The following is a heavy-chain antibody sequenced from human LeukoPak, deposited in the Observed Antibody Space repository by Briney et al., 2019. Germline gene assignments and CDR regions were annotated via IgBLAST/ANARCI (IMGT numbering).Heavy chain of an antibody. D-gene: IGHD3-9*01. CDR3: ARELTYYDILTGSPSWFDP. J-gene: IGHJ5*02. CDR1: GGSISSGDYY. CDR2: VYYSGST. V-gene: IGHV4-30-4*01. Sequence: SRTLSLTCTVSGGSISSGDYYWSWIRQPPGKGLEWIGYVYYSGSTYYNPSLKSRVTISVDTSKNQFSLKLSAVTAADTAVYYCARELTYYDILTGSPSWFDPWGQGTLVTVSS.